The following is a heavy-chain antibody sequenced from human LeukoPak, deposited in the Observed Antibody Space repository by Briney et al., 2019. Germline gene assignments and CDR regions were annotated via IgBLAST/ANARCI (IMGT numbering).Heavy chain of an antibody. J-gene: IGHJ4*02. V-gene: IGHV3-11*01. CDR3: ARDFGYCSSTSCPKFQR. CDR2: ISSSGSTI. D-gene: IGHD2-2*01. Sequence: GGSLRLSCAASGFTFSDYYMSWIRQAPGKGLEGVSYISSSGSTIYYADSVKGRFTISRDNAKNSLYLQMNSLRAEDTAVYYCARDFGYCSSTSCPKFQRWGQGTLVTVSS. CDR1: GFTFSDYY.